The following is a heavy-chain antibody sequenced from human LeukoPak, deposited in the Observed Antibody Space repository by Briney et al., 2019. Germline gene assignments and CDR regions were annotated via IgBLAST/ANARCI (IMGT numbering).Heavy chain of an antibody. Sequence: GGSLRLSCAASGFTFSSFWMHWVRQAPGKGLEWVAFIRPDGDNKYYADSVKGRFTISRDNSKKTLYLQMNSLRAEDTAVHYCARGRRSGGITLIRGVKDRGWFDSWGQGTLVTVSS. CDR3: ARGRRSGGITLIRGVKDRGWFDS. D-gene: IGHD3-10*01. J-gene: IGHJ5*01. CDR1: GFTFSSFW. V-gene: IGHV3-30*02. CDR2: IRPDGDNK.